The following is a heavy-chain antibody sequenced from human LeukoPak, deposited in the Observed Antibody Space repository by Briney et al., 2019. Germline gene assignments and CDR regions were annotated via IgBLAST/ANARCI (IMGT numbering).Heavy chain of an antibody. V-gene: IGHV3-23*01. J-gene: IGHJ5*02. CDR2: ISGSGGST. CDR1: GFTFSSYA. Sequence: GGSLRLSCAASGFTFSSYAMSWVRQAPGKGLEWVSAISGSGGSTYYADSGKGRFTISRDNSKNTLYLQMNSLRAEDTAVYYCAKGSVLLWFGESPNPWGQGTLVTVSS. CDR3: AKGSVLLWFGESPNP. D-gene: IGHD3-10*01.